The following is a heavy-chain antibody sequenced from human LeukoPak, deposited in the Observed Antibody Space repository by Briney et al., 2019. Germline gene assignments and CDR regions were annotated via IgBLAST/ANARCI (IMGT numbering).Heavy chain of an antibody. D-gene: IGHD3-22*01. V-gene: IGHV3-21*01. CDR3: ARDELDSSGYFDY. CDR2: ISSSSSYI. J-gene: IGHJ4*02. CDR1: GFTFSSYS. Sequence: GGSLRLSCAAPGFTFSSYSMHWVRQAPGKGPEWVSSISSSSSYIYYADSVKGRFTISRDNAKNSLYLQMNSLRAEDTAVFYCARDELDSSGYFDYWGQGTLVTVSS.